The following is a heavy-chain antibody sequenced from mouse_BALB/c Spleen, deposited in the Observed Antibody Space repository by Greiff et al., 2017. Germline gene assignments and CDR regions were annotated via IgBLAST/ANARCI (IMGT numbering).Heavy chain of an antibody. Sequence: VQLQQSGPELVKPGASVRISCKASGYPFTSYYIHWVKQRPGQGLEWIGWIYPGNVNTKYNEKFKGKATLTADKSSSTAYMQLSSLTSEDSAVYFCARGDGNFAWFAYWGQGTLVTVSA. CDR2: IYPGNVNT. CDR1: GYPFTSYY. D-gene: IGHD2-1*01. J-gene: IGHJ3*01. V-gene: IGHV1S56*01. CDR3: ARGDGNFAWFAY.